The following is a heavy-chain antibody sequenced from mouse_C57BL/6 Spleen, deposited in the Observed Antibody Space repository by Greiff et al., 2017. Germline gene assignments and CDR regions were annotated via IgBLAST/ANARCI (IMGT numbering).Heavy chain of an antibody. CDR2: IDPETGGT. D-gene: IGHD1-1*01. J-gene: IGHJ2*01. CDR1: GYTFTDYE. CDR3: TRGYGSSYSY. V-gene: IGHV1-15*01. Sequence: VQLQQSGAELVRPGASVTLSCKASGYTFTDYEMHWVKQTPVHGLEWIGAIDPETGGTAYNQKFKGKAILTADKSSSTAYMELRSLTSEDSAVYYCTRGYGSSYSYWGQGTTLTVSS.